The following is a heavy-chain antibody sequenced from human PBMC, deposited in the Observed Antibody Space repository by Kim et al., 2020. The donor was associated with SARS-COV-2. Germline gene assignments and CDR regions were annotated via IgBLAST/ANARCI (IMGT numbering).Heavy chain of an antibody. CDR3: AKDNSGSIDY. D-gene: IGHD3-22*01. CDR1: GFTFGNYL. V-gene: IGHV3-9*01. CDR2: INWNSGKL. J-gene: IGHJ4*02. Sequence: GGSLRLSCAASGFTFGNYLMHWVRQGPGKGLEWVSAINWNSGKLDYADSVKGRFTISRDNAKNSLYLQMNRLRVEDTALYDCAKDNSGSIDYWGQGTLVT.